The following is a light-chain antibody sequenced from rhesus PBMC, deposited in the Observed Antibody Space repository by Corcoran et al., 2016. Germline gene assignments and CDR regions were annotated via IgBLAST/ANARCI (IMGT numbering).Light chain of an antibody. V-gene: IGKV1-22*01. J-gene: IGKJ1*01. Sequence: DIQMTQSPSSLSASVGDTVTITCRASQSISSWLDWYQQKPGKAPKILIYKSSSLQSGVPSRFSGSGSVTDVTLTISSLQPEDFATYYCLQYSSSPRTFGQGTKVEIK. CDR1: QSISSW. CDR2: KSS. CDR3: LQYSSSPRT.